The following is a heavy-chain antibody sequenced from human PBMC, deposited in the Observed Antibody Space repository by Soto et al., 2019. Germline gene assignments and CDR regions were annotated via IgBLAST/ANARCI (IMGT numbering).Heavy chain of an antibody. J-gene: IGHJ5*02. CDR2: VNHRGSA. D-gene: IGHD2-21*01. CDR3: ARDAFCGSGTCRVGHWFDP. V-gene: IGHV4-34*01. Sequence: SETLSLTCAVSGGPFSGVYWSWIRQPPGKGLEWIGGVNHRGSADYNPSLESRVTMSVDTSKNQFSLKLTSVTAADSAVYYCARDAFCGSGTCRVGHWFDPWGQGTLVTVSS. CDR1: GGPFSGVY.